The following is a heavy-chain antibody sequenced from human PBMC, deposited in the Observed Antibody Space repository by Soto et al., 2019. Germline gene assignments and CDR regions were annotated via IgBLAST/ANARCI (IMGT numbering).Heavy chain of an antibody. Sequence: GSGPTLVNPTQPLTLTCTFSGFSLSTIGIPVCWXREPREKDLXWLALIDWDDDEYYSTSLKTRLTISKDTSKKQVVLTMTNLDPVDTATYFCARITTVRGLTTNYYYYGMDVWGQGTTVTVSS. D-gene: IGHD3-10*01. CDR2: IDWDDDE. V-gene: IGHV2-70*01. J-gene: IGHJ6*02. CDR1: GFSLSTIGIP. CDR3: ARITTVRGLTTNYYYYGMDV.